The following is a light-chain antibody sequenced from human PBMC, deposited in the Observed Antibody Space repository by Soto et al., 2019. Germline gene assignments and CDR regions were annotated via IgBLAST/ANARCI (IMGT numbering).Light chain of an antibody. V-gene: IGKV3D-15*01. CDR3: QQSSKWPRT. Sequence: EIVMTQSPATLSVSPWERATLSCRASQSVSSNLAWYQQKPGQAPRLLIYGASSRATGIPERFSGSGSVTDFTLTISRLEPEDFAVYYCQQSSKWPRTFGQGTKVDIK. CDR2: GAS. CDR1: QSVSSN. J-gene: IGKJ1*01.